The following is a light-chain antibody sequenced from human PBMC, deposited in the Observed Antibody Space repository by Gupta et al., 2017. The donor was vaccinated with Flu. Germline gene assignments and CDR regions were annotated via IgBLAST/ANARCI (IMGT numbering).Light chain of an antibody. Sequence: SPSTLSASVGDRVTITCRASQNIVRWLAWYQQKPGKAPKLLIYEASSLEGGVPSRFSGSGSGTEFTLTINSLQPDDCATYYCQQYGDLWTFGQGTKVEIK. V-gene: IGKV1-5*03. CDR2: EAS. CDR3: QQYGDLWT. J-gene: IGKJ1*01. CDR1: QNIVRW.